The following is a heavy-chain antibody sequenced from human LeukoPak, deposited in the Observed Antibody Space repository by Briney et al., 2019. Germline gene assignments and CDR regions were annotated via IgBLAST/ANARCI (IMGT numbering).Heavy chain of an antibody. D-gene: IGHD6-6*01. Sequence: PGGSLRLSCAASGFTFRSYAMHWVRQAPGKGLGWVAVISYDGSNKYYADSVKGRFTISRDNSKNTLYLRMNSLRAEDTAVYYCARDSSSIVFGWFDPWGQGTLVTVSS. J-gene: IGHJ5*02. CDR3: ARDSSSIVFGWFDP. CDR1: GFTFRSYA. CDR2: ISYDGSNK. V-gene: IGHV3-30-3*01.